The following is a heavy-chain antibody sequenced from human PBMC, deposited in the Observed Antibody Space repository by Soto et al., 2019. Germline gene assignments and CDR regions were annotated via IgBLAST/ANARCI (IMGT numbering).Heavy chain of an antibody. V-gene: IGHV3-33*01. CDR1: GFTFSSYG. J-gene: IGHJ6*02. CDR2: IWYDGSNK. D-gene: IGHD2-15*01. CDR3: ARESGVHAYGMDV. Sequence: PGGSLRLSCAASGFTFSSYGMHWVRQAPGKGLEWVAVIWYDGSNKYYADSVKGRFTISRDNSKNTLYLQMNSLRAEDTAVYYCARESGVHAYGMDVWGQGTKVTVSS.